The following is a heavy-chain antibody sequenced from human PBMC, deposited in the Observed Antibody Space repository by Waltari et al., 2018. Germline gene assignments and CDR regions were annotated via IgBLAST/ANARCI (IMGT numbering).Heavy chain of an antibody. J-gene: IGHJ4*02. CDR1: GGSISSSSYY. Sequence: QLQLQESGPGLVKPSETLSLTCTVSGGSISSSSYYWGWIRQPPGKGLEWIGSIYYSGRTYYNPSRKRRVTISVDTSKNQFSRKLSSVTAADTAVYYCARGEMRGPRSRSYFDYWGQGTLVTVSS. CDR3: ARGEMRGPRSRSYFDY. V-gene: IGHV4-39*07. CDR2: IYYSGRT. D-gene: IGHD4-17*01.